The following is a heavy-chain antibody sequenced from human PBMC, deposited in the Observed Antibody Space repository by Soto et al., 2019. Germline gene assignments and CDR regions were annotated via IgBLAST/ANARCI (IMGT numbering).Heavy chain of an antibody. J-gene: IGHJ4*02. CDR2: VYPGDSDT. V-gene: IGHV5-51*01. Sequence: PGESLKISGDGSGYSFTIHWIGWVLQMPGKGLEWMAIVYPGDSDTRYNPSFQCQVTISADKSVNTAYLQWSSLKASDTAIYYCARRDSSGYYSDYWGPGTMVTVSS. CDR3: ARRDSSGYYSDY. CDR1: GYSFTIHW. D-gene: IGHD3-22*01.